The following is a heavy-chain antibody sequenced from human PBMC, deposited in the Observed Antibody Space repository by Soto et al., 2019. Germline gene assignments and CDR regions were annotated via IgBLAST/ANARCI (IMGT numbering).Heavy chain of an antibody. J-gene: IGHJ4*02. CDR3: AGDMPYGDSHDY. Sequence: GASVKVSCKASGGTFSSYAISWVRQAPGQGLEWMGGIIPIFGTANYAQKFQGRVTITADESTSTAYMELSSLRSEDTAVYYCAGDMPYGDSHDYWGQGTLVTVSS. D-gene: IGHD4-17*01. CDR2: IIPIFGTA. V-gene: IGHV1-69*13. CDR1: GGTFSSYA.